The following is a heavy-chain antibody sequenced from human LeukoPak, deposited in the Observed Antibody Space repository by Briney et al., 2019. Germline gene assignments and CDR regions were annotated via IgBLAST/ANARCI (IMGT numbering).Heavy chain of an antibody. J-gene: IGHJ4*02. V-gene: IGHV4-39*07. CDR2: IYYGGST. D-gene: IGHD6-19*01. CDR3: ARDGRGTSGGSFEY. CDR1: GGSISTSSYY. Sequence: SETLSLTCTVSGGSISTSSYYWGWIRQPPGKGLEWIGSIYYGGSTYYNPSLKSRVTISVDTSNNQFSLKLSSVTAADTAVYYCARDGRGTSGGSFEYWGQGILVTVSS.